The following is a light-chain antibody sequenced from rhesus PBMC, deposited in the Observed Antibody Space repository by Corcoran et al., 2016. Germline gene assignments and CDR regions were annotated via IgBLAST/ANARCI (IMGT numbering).Light chain of an antibody. CDR1: QGINSW. J-gene: IGKJ1*01. Sequence: DIHMTQSPSSLSASVGDKVTITCRASQGINSWLAWYQQKPGKAPKVLIYAASSLQSGVPSRISGSGSGSDYTLTISCLQPEDFATCYCQPGCNTPPWTFGHGTKVAIK. CDR3: QPGCNTPPWT. CDR2: AAS. V-gene: IGKV1-18*01.